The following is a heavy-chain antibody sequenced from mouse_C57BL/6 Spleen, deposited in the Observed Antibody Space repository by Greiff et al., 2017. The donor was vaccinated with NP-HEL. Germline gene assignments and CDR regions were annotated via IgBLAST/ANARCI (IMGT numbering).Heavy chain of an antibody. J-gene: IGHJ3*01. CDR2: IDPSDSYT. CDR3: ASPLAGTPFAY. D-gene: IGHD4-1*01. Sequence: VQLQQSGAELVKPGASVKLSCKASGYTFTSYWMQWVKQRPGQGLEWIGEIDPSDSYTNYNQKFKGKATLTVDTSSSTAYMQLSSLTSEDSAVYYCASPLAGTPFAYWGQGTLVTVSA. V-gene: IGHV1-50*01. CDR1: GYTFTSYW.